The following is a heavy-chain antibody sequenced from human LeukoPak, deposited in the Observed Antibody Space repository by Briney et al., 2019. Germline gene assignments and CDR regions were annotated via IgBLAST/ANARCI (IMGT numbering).Heavy chain of an antibody. J-gene: IGHJ3*02. CDR3: AREPYYDILTRYAFDI. CDR1: GYSISSGYY. D-gene: IGHD3-9*01. Sequence: LSLTCAVSGYSISSGYYWGWIRQPPGKGLEWVSYISSSGSTIYYADSVKGRFTISRDNAKNSLYLQMNSLRAEDAAVYYCAREPYYDILTRYAFDIWGQGTMVTVSS. CDR2: ISSSGSTI. V-gene: IGHV3-11*04.